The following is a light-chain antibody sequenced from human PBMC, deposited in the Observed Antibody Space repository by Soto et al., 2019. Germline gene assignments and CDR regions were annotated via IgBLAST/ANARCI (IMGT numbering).Light chain of an antibody. J-gene: IGKJ5*01. CDR1: QSISIA. CDR2: GAS. CDR3: QPTYTTREIT. V-gene: IGKV1-39*01. Sequence: DIQMTQSPSSLAASVGERVTITWRASQSISIALNWYQLTPGKAPNLXXYGASSLKSGVPKRFSASGSGTDLTLTISSLQPEDFATYDCQPTYTTREITFGQGTRLEIK.